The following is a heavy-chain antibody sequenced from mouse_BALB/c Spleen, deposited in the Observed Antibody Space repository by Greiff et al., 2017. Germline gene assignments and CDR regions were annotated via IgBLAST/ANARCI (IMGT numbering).Heavy chain of an antibody. CDR3: ASHYYGSRFYSMDY. D-gene: IGHD1-2*01. V-gene: IGHV1-69*02. CDR1: GYTFTSYW. Sequence: QVQLQQPGAELVKPGASVKLSCKASGYTFTSYWMHWVKQRPGQGLEWIGEIDPSDSYTNYNQKFKGKATLTVDKSSSTAYMQLSSLTSEDSAVYYCASHYYGSRFYSMDYWGQGTSVTGSS. CDR2: IDPSDSYT. J-gene: IGHJ4*01.